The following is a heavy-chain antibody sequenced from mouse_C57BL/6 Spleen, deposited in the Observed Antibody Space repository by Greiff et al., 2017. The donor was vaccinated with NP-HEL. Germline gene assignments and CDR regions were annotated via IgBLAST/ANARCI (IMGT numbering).Heavy chain of an antibody. J-gene: IGHJ3*01. CDR1: GYAFSSYW. CDR2: IYPGDGDT. Sequence: VQRVESGAELVKPGASVKISCKASGYAFSSYWMNWVKQRPGKGLEWIGQIYPGDGDTNYNGKFKGKATLTADKSSSTAYMQLSSLTSEDSAVYFCARSGSSFFAYWGKGTLVTVSA. D-gene: IGHD1-1*01. CDR3: ARSGSSFFAY. V-gene: IGHV1-80*01.